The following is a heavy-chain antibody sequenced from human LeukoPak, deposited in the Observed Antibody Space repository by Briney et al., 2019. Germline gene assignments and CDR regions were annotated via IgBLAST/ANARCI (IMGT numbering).Heavy chain of an antibody. J-gene: IGHJ3*02. Sequence: PGGSLRLSCAASGFTFSSYSMNWVRQAPGKGLEWVSSISSSSYIYYADSVKGRFTISRDNAKNSLYLQMNSLRAEDTAVYYCASNLIVVRGLPDAFDIWGQGTMVTVSS. CDR2: ISSSSYI. CDR3: ASNLIVVRGLPDAFDI. CDR1: GFTFSSYS. V-gene: IGHV3-21*01. D-gene: IGHD2-15*01.